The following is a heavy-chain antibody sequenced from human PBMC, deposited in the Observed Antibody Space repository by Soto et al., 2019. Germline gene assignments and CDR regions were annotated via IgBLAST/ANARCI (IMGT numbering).Heavy chain of an antibody. J-gene: IGHJ4*02. CDR2: IYPGDSDT. V-gene: IGHV5-51*01. Sequence: GESLKISCDGSGYSFTIYWIGWVRQMPGKGLEWMGIIYPGDSDTRYSPSFQGQVTISADKSISTAYLQWSSLKASDTAMYYCARLFYYDSSGRNSDYWGQGTLVTVSS. CDR3: ARLFYYDSSGRNSDY. CDR1: GYSFTIYW. D-gene: IGHD3-22*01.